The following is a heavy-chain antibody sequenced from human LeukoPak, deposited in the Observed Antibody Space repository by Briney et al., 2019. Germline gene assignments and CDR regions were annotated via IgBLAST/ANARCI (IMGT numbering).Heavy chain of an antibody. J-gene: IGHJ4*02. CDR1: GYTFTGYY. CDR2: INPNSGGT. Sequence: ASVKVSCKASGYTFTGYYMHWVRQAAGQGLEWRGWINPNSGGTNYAQKFQGRVTMTRDTSSNSAYMDLTSLKSDDTALYYCARARVPIAVAGLYYFDYWGQGALVTVSS. CDR3: ARARVPIAVAGLYYFDY. V-gene: IGHV1-2*02. D-gene: IGHD6-19*01.